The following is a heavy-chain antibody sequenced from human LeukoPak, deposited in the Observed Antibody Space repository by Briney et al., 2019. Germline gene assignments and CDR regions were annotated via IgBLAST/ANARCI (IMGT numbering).Heavy chain of an antibody. D-gene: IGHD3-22*01. Sequence: SETLSLTCNVSGVSIRGYYWSWIRQPPGKGLEWIGYIYSSGSTNYNPSLKSRVTMSVDTSKNQFSLKVTSVTAADTAVYYCAREPPSGLTYAFDIWGQGTMVTVSS. CDR3: AREPPSGLTYAFDI. CDR1: GVSIRGYY. V-gene: IGHV4-4*08. CDR2: IYSSGST. J-gene: IGHJ3*02.